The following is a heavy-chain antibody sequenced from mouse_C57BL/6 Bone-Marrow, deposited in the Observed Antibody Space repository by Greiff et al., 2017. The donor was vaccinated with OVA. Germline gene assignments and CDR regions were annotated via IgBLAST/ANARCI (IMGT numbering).Heavy chain of an antibody. J-gene: IGHJ4*01. Sequence: EVMLVESGGGLVQPGGSLKLSCAASEFTFSDYGMAWVRQAPRKGPEWVAFISNLAYSIYYADTVTGRFTISRENAKNTLYLEMSSLRSEDTAMYYCATMDYWGQGTSVTVSS. CDR2: ISNLAYSI. CDR1: EFTFSDYG. V-gene: IGHV5-15*01. CDR3: ATMDY.